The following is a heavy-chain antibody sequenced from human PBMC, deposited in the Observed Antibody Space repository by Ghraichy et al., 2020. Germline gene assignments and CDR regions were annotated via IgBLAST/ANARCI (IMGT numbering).Heavy chain of an antibody. CDR1: GYTLTELS. J-gene: IGHJ4*02. CDR2: FDPEDGET. CDR3: ATYPRGDWIVGATTGGFDY. D-gene: IGHD1-26*01. Sequence: ASVKVSCKVSGYTLTELSMHWVRQAPGKGLEWMGGFDPEDGETIYAQKFQGRVTMTEDTSTDTAYMELSSLRSEDTAVYYCATYPRGDWIVGATTGGFDYWGQGTLVTVSS. V-gene: IGHV1-24*01.